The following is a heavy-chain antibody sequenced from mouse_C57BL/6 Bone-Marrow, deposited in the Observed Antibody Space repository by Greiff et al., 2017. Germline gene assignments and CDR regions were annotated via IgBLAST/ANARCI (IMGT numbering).Heavy chain of an antibody. V-gene: IGHV5-4*01. CDR3: ERGRVDY. CDR2: ISDGSSYT. Sequence: EVQLVESGGGLVKPGGSLKLSCAASGFTFSSYAMSWVRQTPEKRLEWVATISDGSSYTYYPDNVKGRFTMSRDNAKNNLYLQMSHLKSEDTAMYSCERGRVDYWGHDTTLTDSS. J-gene: IGHJ2*01. CDR1: GFTFSSYA.